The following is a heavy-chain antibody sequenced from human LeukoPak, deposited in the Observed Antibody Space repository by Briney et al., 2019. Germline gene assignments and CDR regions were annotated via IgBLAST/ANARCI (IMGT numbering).Heavy chain of an antibody. CDR2: IYYSGST. CDR1: GGSISSYY. J-gene: IGHJ4*02. CDR3: ARETAITERAFDG. Sequence: SETLSLTCTVSGGSISSYYWSWLRQPPGKGLVWIGYIYYSGSTNYNPSLKSRVTISVDTSKNQFSLKLSSVTAPDTAVYYCARETAITERAFDGWGQGSLVTVSS. D-gene: IGHD5-18*01. V-gene: IGHV4-59*01.